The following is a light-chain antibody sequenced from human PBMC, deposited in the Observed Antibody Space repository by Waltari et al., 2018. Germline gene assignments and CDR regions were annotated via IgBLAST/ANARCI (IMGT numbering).Light chain of an antibody. Sequence: EIVLTQSPDFQSVTPEEKVTITCRASQNIGSRLHWYQQKPNQSPKLLIKYASQAISGGPSRFSGSGSGTDFTLTINSLEAEDAAVYYCHQIASLPRTFGPGTKVEIK. CDR2: YAS. V-gene: IGKV6D-21*02. CDR3: HQIASLPRT. CDR1: QNIGSR. J-gene: IGKJ1*01.